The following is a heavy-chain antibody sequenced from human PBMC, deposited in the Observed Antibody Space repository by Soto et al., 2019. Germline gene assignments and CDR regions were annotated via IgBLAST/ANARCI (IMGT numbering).Heavy chain of an antibody. CDR1: GGSISSGGYS. Sequence: SETLSLTCAVSGGSISSGGYSWSWIRQPTGKGLEWIGYMYHSGSTYYNPSLKSRVTISIDRSKNQFSLKLSSVTVAVTAVYYCPGVLDYWGQGILVTVSS. V-gene: IGHV4-30-2*01. D-gene: IGHD1-26*01. CDR3: PGVLDY. J-gene: IGHJ4*02. CDR2: MYHSGST.